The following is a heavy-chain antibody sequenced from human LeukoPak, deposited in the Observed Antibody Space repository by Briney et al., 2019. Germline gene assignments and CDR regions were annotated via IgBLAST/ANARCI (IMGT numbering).Heavy chain of an antibody. CDR2: IYYSGST. CDR3: ARRANSGFDAFDI. J-gene: IGHJ3*02. D-gene: IGHD3-22*01. Sequence: SETLSLTCTVSGGSISSYYWSWIRQPPGERLEWIGYIYYSGSTNYNPSLMSRVTISVDTSKNQFSLKLSSVTAADTAVYYCARRANSGFDAFDIWGQGTMVTVSS. V-gene: IGHV4-59*01. CDR1: GGSISSYY.